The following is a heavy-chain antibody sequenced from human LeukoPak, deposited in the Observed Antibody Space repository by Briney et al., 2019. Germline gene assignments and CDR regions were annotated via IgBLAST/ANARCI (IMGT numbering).Heavy chain of an antibody. CDR2: ISWSSGSI. CDR1: GFTFDDYA. V-gene: IGHV3-9*01. D-gene: IGHD3-22*01. Sequence: GGSLRLSCAASGFTFDDYAMHWVRQAPGKGLEWVSGISWSSGSIGYADSVKGRFTISRDNAKSSLYLQMNSLRAEDTALYYCAKDNLSSGRDAFHIWGQGTMVTVSS. J-gene: IGHJ3*02. CDR3: AKDNLSSGRDAFHI.